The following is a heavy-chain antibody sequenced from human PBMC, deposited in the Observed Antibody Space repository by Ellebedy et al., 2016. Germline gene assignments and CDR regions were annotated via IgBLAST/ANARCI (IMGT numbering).Heavy chain of an antibody. J-gene: IGHJ4*02. D-gene: IGHD3-10*01. V-gene: IGHV3-20*04. CDR1: GFKFDDYG. Sequence: GESLKISCAASGFKFDDYGMSWVRQVPGKGLEWVSGINWAGARTNYGDSVKGRFTISRDNAKNSLYLQMNSLRAEDTALYYCARAKHYGSGSYYTYYFDYWGQGIPVTVSS. CDR2: INWAGART. CDR3: ARAKHYGSGSYYTYYFDY.